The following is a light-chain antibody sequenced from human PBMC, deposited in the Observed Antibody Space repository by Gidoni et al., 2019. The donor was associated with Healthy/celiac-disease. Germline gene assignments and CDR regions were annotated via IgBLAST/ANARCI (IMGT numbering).Light chain of an antibody. Sequence: EIVFTQSPGTLSLSPGERATLSCRASQSVSSSYLAWYQQKPGQAPRLLIYGASSRATGIPDRFSGSGSGTEFTLTISRLEPEDFEVYYCQQSWTFGQGTKVEIK. CDR1: QSVSSSY. J-gene: IGKJ1*01. V-gene: IGKV3-20*01. CDR2: GAS. CDR3: QQSWT.